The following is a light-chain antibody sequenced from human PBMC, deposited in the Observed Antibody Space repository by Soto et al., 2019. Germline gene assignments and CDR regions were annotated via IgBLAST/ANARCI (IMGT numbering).Light chain of an antibody. J-gene: IGLJ1*01. CDR3: SSYTTNTGLEYV. CDR2: EVS. CDR1: ITDVGGFNS. V-gene: IGLV2-14*01. Sequence: QSALTQPASVSGSPGQSITISCTGTITDVGGFNSVSWYQHHPGKAPKLMIYEVSNRPSGVSDRFSGSKSGNTASLTISGLQAEDEAAYYCSSYTTNTGLEYVFGTGTKLNVL.